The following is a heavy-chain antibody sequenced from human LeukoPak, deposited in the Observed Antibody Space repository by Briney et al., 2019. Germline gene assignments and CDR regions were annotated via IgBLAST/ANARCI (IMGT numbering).Heavy chain of an antibody. D-gene: IGHD2-15*01. V-gene: IGHV3-30*18. CDR3: AKDSRHCSGGSCYPGDY. Sequence: PGGSLRLSCAASGFTFSSYGMHWVRQAPGKGLEWVAVISYDGSNKYYADSVKGRFTISRDNSKNTLYLQMNSLRAEDTAVYYCAKDSRHCSGGSCYPGDYWGQGTLVTVSS. CDR2: ISYDGSNK. J-gene: IGHJ4*02. CDR1: GFTFSSYG.